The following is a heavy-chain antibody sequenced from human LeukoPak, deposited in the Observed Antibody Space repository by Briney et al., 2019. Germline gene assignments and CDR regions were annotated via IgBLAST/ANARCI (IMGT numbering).Heavy chain of an antibody. V-gene: IGHV1-2*02. Sequence: GASVKVSCKASGYTFTGYYMHWVRQAPGQGLEWMGRINHNNGGTNYAQKFQGRVTMTRDTSISTAYMELSRLRSDDTAVYYCARGGFGYCSRGSCYPYNWFDPWGQGTLVTVSS. CDR3: ARGGFGYCSRGSCYPYNWFDP. D-gene: IGHD2-15*01. CDR1: GYTFTGYY. CDR2: INHNNGGT. J-gene: IGHJ5*02.